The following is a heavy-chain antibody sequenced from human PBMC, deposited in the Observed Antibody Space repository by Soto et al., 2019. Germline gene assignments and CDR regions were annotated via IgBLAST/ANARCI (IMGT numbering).Heavy chain of an antibody. D-gene: IGHD3-3*01. Sequence: GGSLRLSCAASGFTFSSYAMSWVRQAPGKGLEWVSAISGSGGSTYYADSVKGRFTISRDNSKNTLYLQMNSLRAEDTAVYYCAKDSYYDFWSGYYALDYWGQGTLVTVSS. CDR2: ISGSGGST. J-gene: IGHJ4*02. CDR1: GFTFSSYA. CDR3: AKDSYYDFWSGYYALDY. V-gene: IGHV3-23*01.